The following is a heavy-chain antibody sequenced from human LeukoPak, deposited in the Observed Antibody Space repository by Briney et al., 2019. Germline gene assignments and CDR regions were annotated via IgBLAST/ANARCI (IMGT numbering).Heavy chain of an antibody. V-gene: IGHV4-30-4*01. Sequence: SQTLSLTCTVSGGSISSDYFYWIWIRQPPGKGLEWIGYVYSSGSTYYNPSLNSRITMSVDTSKNQFSLKLSSVTAADTAVYSCARSRTGYYFDYWGQGTLVTVSS. D-gene: IGHD7-27*01. CDR2: VYSSGST. CDR3: ARSRTGYYFDY. J-gene: IGHJ4*02. CDR1: GGSISSDYFY.